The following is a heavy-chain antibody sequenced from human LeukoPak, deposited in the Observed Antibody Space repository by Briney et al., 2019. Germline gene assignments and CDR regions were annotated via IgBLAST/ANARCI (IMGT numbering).Heavy chain of an antibody. CDR2: ISSSSSYI. CDR1: GFTFSSYS. V-gene: IGHV3-21*01. CDR3: ARARGSSSPFDY. Sequence: GGSLRLSCVASGFTFSSYSMNWVRQGPGKGLEWVSSISSSSSYIYYADSVKGRFTISRDNAKNSLYLQMNSLRAEDTAVYYCARARGSSSPFDYWGQGTLVTVSS. J-gene: IGHJ4*02. D-gene: IGHD6-6*01.